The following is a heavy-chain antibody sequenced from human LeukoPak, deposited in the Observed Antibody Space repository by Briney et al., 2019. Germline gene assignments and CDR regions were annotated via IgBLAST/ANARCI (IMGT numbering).Heavy chain of an antibody. V-gene: IGHV4-30-4*08. CDR2: IYYSGST. D-gene: IGHD3-10*01. Sequence: PSQTLSLTCTVSGGSISSGGYYWSWIRQHPGKGLEWIGYIYYSGSTYYNPSLKSRVTISVDTSKNQFSLKLSSVTAADTAVYYCARVVVRGLSQPLDYWGQGTLVTVSS. CDR3: ARVVVRGLSQPLDY. J-gene: IGHJ4*02. CDR1: GGSISSGGYY.